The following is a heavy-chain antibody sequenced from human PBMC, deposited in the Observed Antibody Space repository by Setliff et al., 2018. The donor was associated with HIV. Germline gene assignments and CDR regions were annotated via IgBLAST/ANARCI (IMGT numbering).Heavy chain of an antibody. CDR3: ATVTMVRLIGVYHMDV. J-gene: IGHJ6*03. V-gene: IGHV4-4*02. CDR2: IYHTGST. Sequence: SETLSLTCAVSGGSINGSNWWSWVRQPPGKGLEWIGEIYHTGSTNYNPSLMSRVTISVDKSKNQFSLKLSSVTAADAAVYYCATVTMVRLIGVYHMDVWGKGTPVTVSS. CDR1: GGSINGSNW. D-gene: IGHD3-10*01.